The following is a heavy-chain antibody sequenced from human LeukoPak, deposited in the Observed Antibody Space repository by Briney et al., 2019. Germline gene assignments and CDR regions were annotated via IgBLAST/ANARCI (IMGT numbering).Heavy chain of an antibody. Sequence: SVKVSCKASGGTFSSYAISWVRQAPGQGLEWMGGIIPIFGTANYAQKFQGRVTITADESTSTAYMELSSLRSEDRAVYYCARDDVVGVAAAGRNWFDPWGQGTLVTVSS. CDR1: GGTFSSYA. V-gene: IGHV1-69*13. J-gene: IGHJ5*02. D-gene: IGHD6-13*01. CDR3: ARDDVVGVAAAGRNWFDP. CDR2: IIPIFGTA.